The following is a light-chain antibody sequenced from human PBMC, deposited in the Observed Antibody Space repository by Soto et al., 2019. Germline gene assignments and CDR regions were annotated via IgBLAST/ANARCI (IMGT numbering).Light chain of an antibody. CDR1: SSNIGAGHV. J-gene: IGLJ2*01. CDR2: GSS. V-gene: IGLV1-40*01. Sequence: QPVLTQPPSVSGAPGQRVTISCTGSSSNIGAGHVVHWYQQFPGRAPNLLIYGSSNRPSGVPDRFSGSKSGTSASLAITGLQAEEAADYSCQSYDNGLSASVFGGGTKLTVL. CDR3: QSYDNGLSASV.